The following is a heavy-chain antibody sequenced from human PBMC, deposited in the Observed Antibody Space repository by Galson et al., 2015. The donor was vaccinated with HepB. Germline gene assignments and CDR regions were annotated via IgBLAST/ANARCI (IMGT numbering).Heavy chain of an antibody. Sequence: SLRLSCAGSGFTFSSYWMHWVRQVPGKGLVWVSGINSEGTSATYADFVKGRFTISRDNVKNTLYVQMNSLRAEDTALYYCARANDYGDVFDDWGQGTLVTVSS. J-gene: IGHJ4*02. CDR1: GFTFSSYW. D-gene: IGHD4-17*01. CDR2: INSEGTSA. V-gene: IGHV3-74*01. CDR3: ARANDYGDVFDD.